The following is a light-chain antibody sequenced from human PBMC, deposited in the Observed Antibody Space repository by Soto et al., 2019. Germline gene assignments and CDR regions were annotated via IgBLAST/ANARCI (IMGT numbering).Light chain of an antibody. V-gene: IGLV9-49*01. Sequence: QSVLTQPPSASASLGASVTLTCTLSSGYSNYKVDWYQQRPGKGPRFVMRVGTGGIVGSKGDGIPDRFSVLGSGLNRYLTIKNIQEEDESDYHCGADHGSGSNSVRVFGGGTKLTVL. CDR2: VGTGGIVG. CDR3: GADHGSGSNSVRV. CDR1: SGYSNYK. J-gene: IGLJ2*01.